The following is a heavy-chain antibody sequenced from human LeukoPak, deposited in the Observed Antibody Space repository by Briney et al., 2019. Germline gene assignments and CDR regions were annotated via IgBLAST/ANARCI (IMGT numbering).Heavy chain of an antibody. D-gene: IGHD5-24*01. CDR2: ISGGGGTT. CDR3: AKEQLSAFDY. J-gene: IGHJ4*02. CDR1: GFTFSSYA. V-gene: IGHV3-23*01. Sequence: GGSLRLFCAASGFTFSSYAMSWVRQASGKGLEWVSAISGGGGTTYYADSVKGRFTISRDNSKNTLYLQMNSLRAEDTAVYYCAKEQLSAFDYWGQGTLVTVSS.